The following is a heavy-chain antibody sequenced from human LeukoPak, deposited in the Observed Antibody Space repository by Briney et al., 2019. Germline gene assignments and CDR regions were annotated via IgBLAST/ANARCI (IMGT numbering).Heavy chain of an antibody. CDR1: GLTFSSHW. Sequence: GGSLRLSCAASGLTFSSHWMHWVRQAPGKGLEWISAISGSGGSTYYADSVKGRFTISRDNSKNTLYLQMNSLRAEDTAVYYCAKDEGGAVAGTFDYWGQGTLVTVSS. V-gene: IGHV3-23*01. D-gene: IGHD6-19*01. J-gene: IGHJ4*02. CDR3: AKDEGGAVAGTFDY. CDR2: ISGSGGST.